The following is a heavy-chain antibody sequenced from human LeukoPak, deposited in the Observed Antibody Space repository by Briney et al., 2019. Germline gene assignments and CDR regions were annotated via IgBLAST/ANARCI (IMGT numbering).Heavy chain of an antibody. D-gene: IGHD3-10*01. J-gene: IGHJ6*03. CDR2: IKQDGSEK. CDR1: GFTFSSYW. CDR3: ARLRGLRGYYDYVDV. Sequence: QPGGSLRLSCAASGFTFSSYWMSWVRQAPGKGLEWVANIKQDGSEKYYVDSVKGRFTISRDNAKNSLYLQMNSLRAEDTAVYYCARLRGLRGYYDYVDVWGKGTTVTISS. V-gene: IGHV3-7*01.